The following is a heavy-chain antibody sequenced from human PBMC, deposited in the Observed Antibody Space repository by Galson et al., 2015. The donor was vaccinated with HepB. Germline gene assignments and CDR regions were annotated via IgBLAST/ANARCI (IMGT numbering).Heavy chain of an antibody. CDR3: ARGRGYCTVTSCDTFEVPFGL. CDR1: GYTFTSYY. D-gene: IGHD2-2*02. V-gene: IGHV1-46*01. J-gene: IGHJ4*02. CDR2: INPSDSST. Sequence: SVKVSCKASGYTFTSYYMHWVRQAPGQGLEWMGIINPSDSSTSYAQKFQGRVTMTGDTSTTTVYMQLSSLRSEDTAVYYCARGRGYCTVTSCDTFEVPFGLWGQRTLVTVSS.